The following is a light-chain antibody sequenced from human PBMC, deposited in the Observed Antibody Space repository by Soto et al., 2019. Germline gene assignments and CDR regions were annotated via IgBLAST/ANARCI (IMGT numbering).Light chain of an antibody. CDR2: GAS. V-gene: IGKV3-20*01. Sequence: EIVLTQSPGTLPLSPGERATLSCRASQSVSSSYLAWYQQKPGQATRLLIYGASSRATGIPDRFSGSGSGPDVTLTISRLEPEDFAVYYCHQYGSSPLTFGGGTKGEI. J-gene: IGKJ4*01. CDR1: QSVSSSY. CDR3: HQYGSSPLT.